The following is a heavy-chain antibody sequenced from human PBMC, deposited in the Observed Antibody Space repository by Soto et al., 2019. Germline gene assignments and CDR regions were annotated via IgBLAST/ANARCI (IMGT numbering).Heavy chain of an antibody. V-gene: IGHV3-33*01. CDR3: ARDGYATRQDCTNGVCTKHTPLAGYYYGMDD. Sequence: VGSLRLSCAASGFTFSSYGMHWVRQAPGKGLEWVAVIWYDGSNKYYADSVKGRFTISRDNSKNTLYLQMNSLRAEDTAVYYCARDGYATRQDCTNGVCTKHTPLAGYYYGMDDWGQGTPVTVSS. CDR2: IWYDGSNK. CDR1: GFTFSSYG. J-gene: IGHJ6*02. D-gene: IGHD2-8*01.